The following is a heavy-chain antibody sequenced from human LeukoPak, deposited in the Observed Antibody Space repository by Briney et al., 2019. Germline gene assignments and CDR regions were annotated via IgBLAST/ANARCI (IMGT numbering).Heavy chain of an antibody. Sequence: GGSLRLSCAASGFTFSDYYMSWIRQAPGKRLEWVSYISSSGSTIYYADSVKGRFTISRDNAKNSLYLQMNSLRAEDTAVYYCARDAYGYLLNWFDPWGQGTLVTVSS. V-gene: IGHV3-11*01. CDR2: ISSSGSTI. D-gene: IGHD5-18*01. J-gene: IGHJ5*02. CDR1: GFTFSDYY. CDR3: ARDAYGYLLNWFDP.